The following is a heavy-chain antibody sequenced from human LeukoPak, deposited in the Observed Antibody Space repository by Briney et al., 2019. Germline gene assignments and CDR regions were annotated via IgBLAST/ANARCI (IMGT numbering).Heavy chain of an antibody. CDR1: GGSISSGGYY. V-gene: IGHV4-31*03. CDR3: ARERGNMRFGELLRWFDP. J-gene: IGHJ5*02. D-gene: IGHD3-10*01. Sequence: PSQTLSLTCTVSGGSISSGGYYWSWIRQHPGKGLEWIGYIYYSGSTYYNPSLKSRVTISVDTSKNQFSLKLSSVTAADTAVYYCARERGNMRFGELLRWFDPWGQGTLVTVSS. CDR2: IYYSGST.